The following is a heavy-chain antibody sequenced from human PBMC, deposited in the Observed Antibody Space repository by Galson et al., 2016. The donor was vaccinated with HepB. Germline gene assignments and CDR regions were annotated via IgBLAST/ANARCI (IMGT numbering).Heavy chain of an antibody. CDR3: ARGGHTYGYEGRY. CDR2: IKQDGSEE. J-gene: IGHJ4*02. Sequence: SLRLSCAASGFTFSSYWMAWVRHTPSKGLEWVANIKQDGSEEYYEESVQGRFTIPRDNAKKLLYLQMTSLRAEDTAVYYCARGGHTYGYEGRYWGQGTLVTVSS. D-gene: IGHD5-18*01. V-gene: IGHV3-7*03. CDR1: GFTFSSYW.